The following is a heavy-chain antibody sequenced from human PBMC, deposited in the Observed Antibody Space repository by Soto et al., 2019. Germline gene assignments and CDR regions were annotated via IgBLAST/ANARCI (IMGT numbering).Heavy chain of an antibody. Sequence: SETLSLTCTVSGGSISSSGYYWAWIGLPPGKGPEWIGSIDYSGSPYYNPSLKSRVTISVDTSKNQFSLKLSSVTAADTAVYYCARSWNPSYYYYGMDVWGQGTTVTVSS. CDR2: IDYSGSP. V-gene: IGHV4-39*07. J-gene: IGHJ6*02. CDR3: ARSWNPSYYYYGMDV. CDR1: GGSISSSGYY. D-gene: IGHD1-1*01.